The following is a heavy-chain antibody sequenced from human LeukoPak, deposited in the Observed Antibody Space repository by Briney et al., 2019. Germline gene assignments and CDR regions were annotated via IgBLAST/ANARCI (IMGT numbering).Heavy chain of an antibody. CDR3: ARRRDLYSGSYYPFDY. J-gene: IGHJ4*02. CDR2: IYPGDSET. Sequence: RGESLKISCKGSGYSFTSYWIGWVRQMPGKGLEWMGIIYPGDSETRYSPSFQGQVTISADKSISTAYLQWSSLKASDTAMYYCARRRDLYSGSYYPFDYWGQGTLVTVSS. D-gene: IGHD1-26*01. CDR1: GYSFTSYW. V-gene: IGHV5-51*01.